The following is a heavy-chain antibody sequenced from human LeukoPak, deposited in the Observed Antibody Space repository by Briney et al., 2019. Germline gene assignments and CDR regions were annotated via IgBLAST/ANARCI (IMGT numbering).Heavy chain of an antibody. J-gene: IGHJ4*02. D-gene: IGHD4-17*01. CDR3: ARSPSGNGYGDYDPYYFDY. V-gene: IGHV1-69*13. CDR2: IIPIFGTA. CDR1: GGTFSSYA. Sequence: GASVKVSCKAPGGTFSSYAISWVRQAPGQGLEWMGGIIPIFGTANYAQKFQGRVTITADESTSTAYMELSSLRSEDTAVYYCARSPSGNGYGDYDPYYFDYWGQGTLVTVSS.